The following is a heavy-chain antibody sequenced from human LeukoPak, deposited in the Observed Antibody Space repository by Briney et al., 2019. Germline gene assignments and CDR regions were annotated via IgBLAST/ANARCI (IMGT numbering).Heavy chain of an antibody. D-gene: IGHD1-1*01. J-gene: IGHJ4*02. Sequence: AGGSLRLSCAASGFTFSSYAMSWVRQAPGKGLEWVSAISGSGGSTYYADSVKGRFTIPRDNSKNTLYLQMNSLRAEDTAVYYCARDPLGTRPGFDYWGQGTLVTVSS. V-gene: IGHV3-23*01. CDR1: GFTFSSYA. CDR2: ISGSGGST. CDR3: ARDPLGTRPGFDY.